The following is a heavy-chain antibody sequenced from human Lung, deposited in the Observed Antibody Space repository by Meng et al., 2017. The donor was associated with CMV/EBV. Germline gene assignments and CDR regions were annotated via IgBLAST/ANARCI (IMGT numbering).Heavy chain of an antibody. V-gene: IGHV4-59*01. CDR2: IYYSGST. CDR1: GGSISSYY. CDR3: ARGARRLNSPYHYYYGMDV. Sequence: SXTXSLXCTVSGGSISSYYWSWIRQPPGKGLEWIGYIYYSGSTNYNPSLKSRVTISVDTSKNQFSLKLSSVTAADTAVYYCARGARRLNSPYHYYYGMDVXGQGXTVTVSS. D-gene: IGHD5-18*01. J-gene: IGHJ6*02.